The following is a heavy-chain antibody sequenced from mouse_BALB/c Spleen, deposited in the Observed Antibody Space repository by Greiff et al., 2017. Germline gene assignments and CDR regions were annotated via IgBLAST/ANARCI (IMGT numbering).Heavy chain of an antibody. J-gene: IGHJ4*01. CDR3: ARSSYRYDDYYAMDY. D-gene: IGHD2-14*01. CDR1: GFTFSSFG. CDR2: ISSGSSTI. Sequence: EVMLVESGGGLVQPGGSRKLSCAASGFTFSSFGMHWVRQAPEKGLEWVAYISSGSSTIYYADTVKGRFTISRDNPKNTLFLQMTSLRSEDTAMYYCARSSYRYDDYYAMDYWGQGTSVTVSS. V-gene: IGHV5-17*02.